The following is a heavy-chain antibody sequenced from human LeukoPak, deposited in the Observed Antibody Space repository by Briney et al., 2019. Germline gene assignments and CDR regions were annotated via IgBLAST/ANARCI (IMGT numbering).Heavy chain of an antibody. D-gene: IGHD5-24*01. CDR2: ISGSGDFT. Sequence: GGSLRLSCAASGFTFSSYEMNWVRQAPGKGLEWVADISGSGDFTYYADSVKGRFTISRDKAKNTVYLQMSSLRAEDTAVYYCAKDGARDGYNYPDYWGQGTLVTVSS. V-gene: IGHV3-23*01. J-gene: IGHJ4*02. CDR1: GFTFSSYE. CDR3: AKDGARDGYNYPDY.